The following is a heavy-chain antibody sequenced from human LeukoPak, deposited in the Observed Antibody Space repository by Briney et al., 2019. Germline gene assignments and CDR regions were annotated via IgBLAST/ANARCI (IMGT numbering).Heavy chain of an antibody. CDR2: IRYDGSNK. J-gene: IGHJ4*02. Sequence: PGGSLRLSCAASGFTFSSYGMHWVRQAPGKGLEWVAFIRYDGSNKYYADSVKGRFTISRDNSKNTLYLQMNSLRAEDTAVYYCAKVEYRYCSSTSCYGFDYWGQGTLVTVSS. D-gene: IGHD2-2*01. V-gene: IGHV3-30*02. CDR3: AKVEYRYCSSTSCYGFDY. CDR1: GFTFSSYG.